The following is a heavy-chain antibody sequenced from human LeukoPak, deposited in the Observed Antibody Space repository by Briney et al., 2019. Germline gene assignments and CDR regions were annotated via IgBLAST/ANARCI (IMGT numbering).Heavy chain of an antibody. CDR2: LSYDGSIK. Sequence: GGSLRLSCAASGFIFSSYGMHWVRQAPGKGLEWVAGLSYDGSIKYYADSVKGRFTISRDNSKNTLYLQMNSLRTEDTAVYYCAKDRVRGVTQYYGMDVWGQGTTVTVSS. CDR3: AKDRVRGVTQYYGMDV. V-gene: IGHV3-30*18. CDR1: GFIFSSYG. J-gene: IGHJ6*02. D-gene: IGHD3-10*01.